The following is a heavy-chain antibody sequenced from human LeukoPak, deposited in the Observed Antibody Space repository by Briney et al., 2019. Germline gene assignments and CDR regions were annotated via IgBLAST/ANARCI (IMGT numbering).Heavy chain of an antibody. CDR2: ISAYNGNT. V-gene: IGHV1-18*01. Sequence: ASVKVSCKASGYTFTSYGISWVRQAPGQGLEWMGWISAYNGNTNYAQKLQGRVTMTTDTSTSTDYMELKSLRSDDTAVYYCARIVHYDILTGSYYYYMDVWGKGTTVTVSS. J-gene: IGHJ6*03. CDR3: ARIVHYDILTGSYYYYMDV. CDR1: GYTFTSYG. D-gene: IGHD3-9*01.